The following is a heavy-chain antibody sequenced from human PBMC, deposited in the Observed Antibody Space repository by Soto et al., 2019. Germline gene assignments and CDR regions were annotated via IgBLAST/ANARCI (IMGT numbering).Heavy chain of an antibody. V-gene: IGHV3-23*01. CDR1: GFTFSSYA. D-gene: IGHD6-13*01. J-gene: IGHJ6*02. CDR3: AKDLKTAAAGTFLYYYYATDV. CDR2: ISGSGGST. Sequence: GGSLRLSCAASGFTFSSYAMSWVRQAPGKGLEWVSAISGSGGSTYYADSVKGRFTISRDNSKNTLYLQMNSLRAEDTAVYYCAKDLKTAAAGTFLYYYYATDVWGQGTSVTVSS.